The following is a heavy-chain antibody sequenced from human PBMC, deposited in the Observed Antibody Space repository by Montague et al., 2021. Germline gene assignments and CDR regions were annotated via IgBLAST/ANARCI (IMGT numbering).Heavy chain of an antibody. V-gene: IGHV2-5*02. J-gene: IGHJ4*02. D-gene: IGHD2-2*01. Sequence: PALVKPTQTLTLTCTFSGFSLSTNRAGVRWFRQPPGKALDWLASLYWDDDKRYSPSLKNRLTVTKDTAKNQVVLTATNMDPVDTATHYCAHRSNTSLIDYWGQGPLITVSS. CDR2: LYWDDDK. CDR3: AHRSNTSLIDY. CDR1: GFSLSTNRAG.